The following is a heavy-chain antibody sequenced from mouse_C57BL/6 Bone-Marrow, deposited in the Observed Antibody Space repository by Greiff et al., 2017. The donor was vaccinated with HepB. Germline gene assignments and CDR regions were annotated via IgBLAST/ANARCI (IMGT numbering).Heavy chain of an antibody. CDR2: IDPENGDT. J-gene: IGHJ3*01. V-gene: IGHV14-4*01. D-gene: IGHD3-2*02. Sequence: VQLQQSGAELVRPGASVKLSCTASGFNIKDDYMHWVKQRPEQGLEWIGWIDPENGDTEYASKFQGKATITADTSSNTAYLQLSSLTSEDTAVYYCTHSSGYTFAYWGQGTLVTVSA. CDR1: GFNIKDDY. CDR3: THSSGYTFAY.